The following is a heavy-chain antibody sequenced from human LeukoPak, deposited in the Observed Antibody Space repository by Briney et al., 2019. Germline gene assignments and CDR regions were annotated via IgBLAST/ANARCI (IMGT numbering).Heavy chain of an antibody. J-gene: IGHJ5*02. CDR3: ARDPLRRPYYYDSSGYYNWFDP. D-gene: IGHD3-22*01. Sequence: PSETLSLTCTVSGGSISSSSYYWGWIRQPPGKGLEWIGSIYYSGSTYYNPSLKSRVTISVDTSKNQFSLKLSSVTAADTAVYYCARDPLRRPYYYDSSGYYNWFDPWGQGTLVTVSS. CDR1: GGSISSSSYY. CDR2: IYYSGST. V-gene: IGHV4-39*07.